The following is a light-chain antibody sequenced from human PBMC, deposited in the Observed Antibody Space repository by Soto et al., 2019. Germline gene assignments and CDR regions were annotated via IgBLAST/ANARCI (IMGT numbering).Light chain of an antibody. Sequence: EIVMTQSPATLSLSPGERATLSCMASQSITNNYLAWYQQKPGRAHRLLIYGASSRATGIPDRFSGSGSGTDFTLTISRLEPEDFAMYYCQQYGYLVTFGGGTKVDI. CDR2: GAS. J-gene: IGKJ4*01. V-gene: IGKV3-20*01. CDR1: QSITNNY. CDR3: QQYGYLVT.